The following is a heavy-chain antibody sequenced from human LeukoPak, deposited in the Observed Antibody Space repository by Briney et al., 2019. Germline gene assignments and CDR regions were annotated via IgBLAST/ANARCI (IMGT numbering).Heavy chain of an antibody. CDR3: ARERYGNSSSWSGSVFDY. D-gene: IGHD6-13*01. Sequence: ASVKVSCKASGGTFSSYAISWVRQAPGQGLEWMGGIIPIFGTANYAQKFQGRVTITADESTSTAYMELSSLRSEDTAVYYCARERYGNSSSWSGSVFDYWGQGTLVTVSS. CDR2: IIPIFGTA. J-gene: IGHJ4*02. V-gene: IGHV1-69*13. CDR1: GGTFSSYA.